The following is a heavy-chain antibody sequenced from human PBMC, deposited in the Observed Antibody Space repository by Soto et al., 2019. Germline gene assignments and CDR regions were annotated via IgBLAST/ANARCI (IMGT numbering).Heavy chain of an antibody. V-gene: IGHV3-74*01. CDR1: GVIFSNYE. Sequence: LRLSCAASGVIFSNYEMHWVRQAPGKGLVWVSRINTDGSITDYADSVKGRFTVSRDNPKNTLYLQMNSLRAEDTAVYYCARDTDGLHYWGQGTLVTVSS. CDR3: ARDTDGLHY. CDR2: INTDGSIT. J-gene: IGHJ4*02.